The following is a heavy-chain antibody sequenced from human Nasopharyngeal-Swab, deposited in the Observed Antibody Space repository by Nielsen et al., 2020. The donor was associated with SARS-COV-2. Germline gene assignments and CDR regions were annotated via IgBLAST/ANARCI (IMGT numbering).Heavy chain of an antibody. CDR1: GYTFTSYA. V-gene: IGHV1-3*01. Sequence: ASVKVSCKASGYTFTSYAMHWVRQAPGQRLEWMGWINAGNGNTKYSQKFQGRVTITRDTSASTAYMELSSLRSEDTAVYYCARSEAVAGGWFDPWGQGTLVTVSS. CDR2: INAGNGNT. J-gene: IGHJ5*02. D-gene: IGHD6-19*01. CDR3: ARSEAVAGGWFDP.